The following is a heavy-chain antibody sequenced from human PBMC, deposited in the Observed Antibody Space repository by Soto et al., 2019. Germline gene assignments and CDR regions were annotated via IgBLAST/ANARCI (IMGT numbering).Heavy chain of an antibody. CDR1: GFTFSSYA. Sequence: GGSLRLSCAASGFTFSSYAMSWVRQAPGKGLEWVSAISGSGGSTYYADSVKGRFTISRDNSKNTLYLQMNSPRAEDTAVYYCAAHISSGYYYDAFDIWGQGTMVTVSS. D-gene: IGHD3-22*01. CDR3: AAHISSGYYYDAFDI. CDR2: ISGSGGST. J-gene: IGHJ3*02. V-gene: IGHV3-23*01.